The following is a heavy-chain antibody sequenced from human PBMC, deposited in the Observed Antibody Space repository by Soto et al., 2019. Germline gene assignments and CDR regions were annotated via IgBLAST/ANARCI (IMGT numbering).Heavy chain of an antibody. CDR1: GYAFTTYG. J-gene: IGHJ4*02. Sequence: QVHLVQSGAEVKKPGASVKVSCQGSGYAFTTYGITWVRQAPGQGLEWMGWISAHNGNTNYAQKLQGRVTVTRDTSTSTAYRELRSLRYDETAVYYCARGRDGDYWGQGALVTVSS. CDR2: ISAHNGNT. CDR3: ARGRDGDY. V-gene: IGHV1-18*01. D-gene: IGHD6-6*01.